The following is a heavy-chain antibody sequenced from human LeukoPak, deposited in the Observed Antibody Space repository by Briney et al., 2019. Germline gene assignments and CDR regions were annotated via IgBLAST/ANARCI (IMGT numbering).Heavy chain of an antibody. V-gene: IGHV1-2*02. CDR1: GYTFTGYY. CDR3: ARSSWVTFDY. D-gene: IGHD2-21*02. J-gene: IGHJ4*02. Sequence: EASVKVSCKASGYTFTGYYIHWVRQAPGQGLEWMGWINPHSGGTNYAQKFQGGVTMTRDTSITTAYMELSSLRSDDTAVYYCARSSWVTFDYWGQGTLVTVSS. CDR2: INPHSGGT.